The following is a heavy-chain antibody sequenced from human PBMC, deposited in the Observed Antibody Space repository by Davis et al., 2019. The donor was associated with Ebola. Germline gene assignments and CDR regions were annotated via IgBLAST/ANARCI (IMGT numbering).Heavy chain of an antibody. CDR3: ARGDGRGYQMTD. D-gene: IGHD3-10*01. V-gene: IGHV1-8*01. Sequence: ASVKVSCKASGYTFTSYDINWVRQATGQGLEWMGWMNPNSGNTGYAQKFQGRVTITADESTSTAYMELSSLRSEDTAVYYCARGDGRGYQMTDWGQGTLVTVSS. J-gene: IGHJ4*02. CDR2: MNPNSGNT. CDR1: GYTFTSYD.